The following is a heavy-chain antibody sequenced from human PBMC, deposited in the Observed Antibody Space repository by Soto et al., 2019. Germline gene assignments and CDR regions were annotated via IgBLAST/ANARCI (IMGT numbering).Heavy chain of an antibody. V-gene: IGHV1-2*02. CDR3: ARDIGRGGYY. Sequence: QVHVVQSGAEVKKPGASVKVSCKASGYTFTDYYMHWVRQAPGQGLEWMGWIKPNSGGTDYAQKFQGRVTMTRDTSISTAYMELSGLRSDDTVMYYCARDIGRGGYYWGQGTLVTVSS. J-gene: IGHJ4*02. CDR2: IKPNSGGT. CDR1: GYTFTDYY. D-gene: IGHD1-26*01.